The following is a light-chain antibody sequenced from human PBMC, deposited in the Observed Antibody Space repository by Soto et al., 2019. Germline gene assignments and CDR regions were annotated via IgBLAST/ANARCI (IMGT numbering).Light chain of an antibody. CDR1: QGIRDD. V-gene: IGKV1-6*01. J-gene: IGKJ4*01. CDR3: LQDYDYPLT. Sequence: AIQMTQSPSSLSASVGDRVTITCRASQGIRDDLGWFQQKPGKAPKLLIYAASSLQSGVPSRFSGSGSGTDFTLTISSLQPEDFATYYCLQDYDYPLTFGGGTKVEIK. CDR2: AAS.